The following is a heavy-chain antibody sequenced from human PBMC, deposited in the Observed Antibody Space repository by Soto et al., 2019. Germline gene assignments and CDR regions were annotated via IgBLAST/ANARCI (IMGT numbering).Heavy chain of an antibody. CDR2: ISYDGSNK. D-gene: IGHD3-16*02. Sequence: GGSLRLSCAASGFTFSSYGMHWVRQAPGKGLEWVAVISYDGSNKYYADSVKGRFTISRDNSKNTLYLQMNSLRAEDTAVYYCAKDYDYIWGSYRYTAKAAAFDIWGQGTMVTVSS. V-gene: IGHV3-30*18. CDR1: GFTFSSYG. J-gene: IGHJ3*02. CDR3: AKDYDYIWGSYRYTAKAAAFDI.